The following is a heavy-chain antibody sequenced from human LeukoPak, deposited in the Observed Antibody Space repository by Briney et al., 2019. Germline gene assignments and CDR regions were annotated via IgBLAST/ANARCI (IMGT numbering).Heavy chain of an antibody. CDR1: GFTFNRYW. Sequence: QPGGSLRVSCVASGFTFNRYWMIWVRQAPGKGLEWVANINRDGSEKNYVDSVKGRFTISRDKAKNSLYFQMNSLIDEDTAIYNCVRDDGNCTGSSCYDAFDVWGQGTLVTVSS. CDR2: INRDGSEK. CDR3: VRDDGNCTGSSCYDAFDV. D-gene: IGHD2-15*01. V-gene: IGHV3-7*01. J-gene: IGHJ3*01.